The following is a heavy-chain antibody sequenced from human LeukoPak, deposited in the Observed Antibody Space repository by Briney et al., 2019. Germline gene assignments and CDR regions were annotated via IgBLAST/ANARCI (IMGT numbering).Heavy chain of an antibody. Sequence: GGSLRLSCAASGFTLSGYWMHWVRQAPGKGLVWVSRISGDGSSTPYADSVKGRFTITRDNAKNTLYLQMNSLRAEDTAVYYCARGSTSGWPDFFDSWGQGTPVTVSS. V-gene: IGHV3-74*01. CDR2: ISGDGSST. CDR3: ARGSTSGWPDFFDS. D-gene: IGHD6-19*01. CDR1: GFTLSGYW. J-gene: IGHJ4*02.